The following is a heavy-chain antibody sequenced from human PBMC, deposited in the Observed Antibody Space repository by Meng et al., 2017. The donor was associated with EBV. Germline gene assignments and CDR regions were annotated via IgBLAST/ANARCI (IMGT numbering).Heavy chain of an antibody. Sequence: VRLVQSGAEVKKPGASVKVSCKTSGGPFRNYAISWVRQAPGQGLEWLGGFLPTLGAPNYAQKFHGRVSITADESTSTHYMDLSSLRSEDTAVYYCASESGRGYTPDYWGQGTLVTVSS. J-gene: IGHJ4*02. CDR2: FLPTLGAP. CDR1: GGPFRNYA. V-gene: IGHV1-69*01. D-gene: IGHD3-10*01. CDR3: ASESGRGYTPDY.